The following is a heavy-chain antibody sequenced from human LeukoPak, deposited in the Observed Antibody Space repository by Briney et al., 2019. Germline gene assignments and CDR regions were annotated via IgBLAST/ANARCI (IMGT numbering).Heavy chain of an antibody. CDR1: GVSISRYY. CDR2: VFHTGST. CDR3: ARVRAAAADY. Sequence: PSETLSLTCSVSGVSISRYYWSWIRQPPGKGLQWIGDVFHTGSTNYNPSLKSRVTISVDTSKNQFSLKLNSVTAADTAVYYCARVRAAAADYWGQGTLVTVSS. V-gene: IGHV4-59*08. D-gene: IGHD6-13*01. J-gene: IGHJ4*02.